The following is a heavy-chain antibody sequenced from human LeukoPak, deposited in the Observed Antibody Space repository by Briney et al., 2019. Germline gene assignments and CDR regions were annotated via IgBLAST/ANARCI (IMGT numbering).Heavy chain of an antibody. Sequence: GGSLTLSCAASGFSFGTSTMNWVRQAPGRGLEWVSSMSSSGSSIYYADSVKGRFTISRDNAKTSLYLQINSLRAEDTAVYYCARDSYWLGGTIGAFDIWGQGTMVTVSS. CDR1: GFSFGTST. D-gene: IGHD3-10*01. CDR3: ARDSYWLGGTIGAFDI. V-gene: IGHV3-21*01. CDR2: MSSSGSSI. J-gene: IGHJ3*02.